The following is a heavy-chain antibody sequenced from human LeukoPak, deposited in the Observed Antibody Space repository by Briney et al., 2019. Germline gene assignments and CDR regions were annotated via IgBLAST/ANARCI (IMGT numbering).Heavy chain of an antibody. D-gene: IGHD3-9*01. Sequence: PSETLSLTCAVYGGSFSGYYWSWIRQPPGKGLEWIGYVYYTGSTNYNPSLKSRVTISLDSSKSQFSLRLSSVTAADTAIYYCARDYFDWSSYYYYGMDVWGQGTTVTVSS. CDR1: GGSFSGYY. CDR3: ARDYFDWSSYYYYGMDV. CDR2: VYYTGST. J-gene: IGHJ6*02. V-gene: IGHV4-59*01.